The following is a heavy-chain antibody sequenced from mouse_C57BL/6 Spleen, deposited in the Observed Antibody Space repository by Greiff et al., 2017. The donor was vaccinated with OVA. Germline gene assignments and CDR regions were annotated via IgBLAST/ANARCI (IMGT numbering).Heavy chain of an antibody. CDR1: GFSLSTSGMG. J-gene: IGHJ2*01. V-gene: IGHV8-12*01. CDR2: IYWDDDK. Sequence: QVTLKESGPGILQSSQTLSLTCSFSGFSLSTSGMGVSWIRQPSGKGLEWLAPIYWDDDKRYNPSLKSRLTIAKDTSRNQVFLKITSVDTAVTATYYGDLSRGYGNYGYFDYWGQGTTLTVSS. D-gene: IGHD2-1*01. CDR3: DLSRGYGNYGYFDY.